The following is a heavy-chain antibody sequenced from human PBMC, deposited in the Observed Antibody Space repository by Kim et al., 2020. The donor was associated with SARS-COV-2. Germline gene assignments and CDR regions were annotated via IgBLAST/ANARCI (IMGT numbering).Heavy chain of an antibody. V-gene: IGHV3-30-3*01. Sequence: GGSLRLSCAASGFTFSSYAMHWVRQAPGKGLEWVAVISYDGSNKYYADSVKGRFTISRDNSKNTLYLQMNSLRAEDTAVYYCASWDDILFDPWGQGTLVTVSS. CDR1: GFTFSSYA. CDR2: ISYDGSNK. CDR3: ASWDDILFDP. D-gene: IGHD3-9*01. J-gene: IGHJ5*02.